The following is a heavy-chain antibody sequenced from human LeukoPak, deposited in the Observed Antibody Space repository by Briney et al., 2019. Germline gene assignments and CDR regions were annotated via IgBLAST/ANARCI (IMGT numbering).Heavy chain of an antibody. CDR3: ARARIPTPNFDY. CDR1: GGSISSGGYY. CDR2: IYYSGST. V-gene: IGHV4-31*03. J-gene: IGHJ4*02. D-gene: IGHD2-21*01. Sequence: SETLSLTCTVSGGSISSGGYYWSWIRQHPGKGLEWIGYIYYSGSTYYNPSLKSRVTISVDTSKNQFSLKLSSVTAADTAVYYCARARIPTPNFDYWGQGTLVTVSS.